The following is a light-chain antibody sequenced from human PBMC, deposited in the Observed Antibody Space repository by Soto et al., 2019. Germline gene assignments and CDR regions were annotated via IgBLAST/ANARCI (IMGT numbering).Light chain of an antibody. CDR2: YIS. V-gene: IGKV3D-15*01. J-gene: IGKJ5*01. CDR1: QSLSSGY. CDR3: QQHNQWPIT. Sequence: EIVLTQSPGTLSLSPGERATLSCRASQSLSSGYLAWYQQKPGQAPRLLIYYISTRATGIPARFSGSGSGTEFTLTINSLQSEDSAVYYCQQHNQWPITFGQGTRLQIK.